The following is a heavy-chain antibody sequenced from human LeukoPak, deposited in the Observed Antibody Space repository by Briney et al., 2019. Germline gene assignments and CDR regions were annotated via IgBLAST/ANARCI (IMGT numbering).Heavy chain of an antibody. CDR3: AKDEGFCSSTSRYKDY. Sequence: PGGSLRLSCAASGFTFSNYGMHWVRQAPGKGLEWVAFIRYDGSNKYYADSVNGRFTISRDNSKHTLALQMNSLRAEDTAVYYCAKDEGFCSSTSRYKDYWGQGTLVTVSS. CDR2: IRYDGSNK. J-gene: IGHJ4*02. CDR1: GFTFSNYG. D-gene: IGHD2-2*02. V-gene: IGHV3-30*02.